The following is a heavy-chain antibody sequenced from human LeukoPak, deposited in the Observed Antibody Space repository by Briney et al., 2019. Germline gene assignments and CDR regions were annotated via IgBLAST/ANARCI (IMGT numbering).Heavy chain of an antibody. D-gene: IGHD2-2*01. CDR3: AKLGCSSTLCNINY. Sequence: GASLRLSCAASGFAFSTYAMNWVRQTPGKWLERVSGLNDNGGSTYYADSVKGRFTISRDNSKNTLFLQMNSLRAEDTAVYYCAKLGCSSTLCNINYWAQGLQVTVSS. J-gene: IGHJ4*02. V-gene: IGHV3-23*01. CDR2: LNDNGGST. CDR1: GFAFSTYA.